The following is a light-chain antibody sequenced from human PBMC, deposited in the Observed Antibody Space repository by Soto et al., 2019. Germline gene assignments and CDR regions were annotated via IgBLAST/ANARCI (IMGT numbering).Light chain of an antibody. J-gene: IGLJ2*01. CDR3: SSYAGRNNVI. CDR2: EVN. V-gene: IGLV2-8*01. CDR1: SSDISKYNY. Sequence: QSVLTQPPSASGSPGQSVTISCTGTSSDISKYNYVSWYQQHPGKAPKLLIYEVNKRPSEVPERFSGSKSANTASLTASGLQAEDEADYYCSSYAGRNNVIFGGGTKVTVL.